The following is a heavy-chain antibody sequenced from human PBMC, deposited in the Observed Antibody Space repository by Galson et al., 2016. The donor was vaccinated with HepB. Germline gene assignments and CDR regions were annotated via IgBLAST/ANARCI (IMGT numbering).Heavy chain of an antibody. CDR2: ISPNNGHT. J-gene: IGHJ6*03. D-gene: IGHD5-12*01. CDR3: ARVRDPRGYVNFFMDV. CDR1: GYTFSDYG. V-gene: IGHV1-18*04. Sequence: SVKVSCKASGYTFSDYGISWVRLAPGPGLEWLGWISPNNGHTAYPKKFQGRVTLTTDTSTSNAYLELTTLKSDDTVAYFCARVRDPRGYVNFFMDVWGKGTTFTVSS.